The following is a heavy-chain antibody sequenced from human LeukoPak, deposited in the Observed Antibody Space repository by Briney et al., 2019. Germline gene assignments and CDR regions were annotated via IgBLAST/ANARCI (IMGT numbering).Heavy chain of an antibody. CDR2: INHSGST. Sequence: SETLSLTCAVYGGSFSGYYWSWIRQPPGKGLEWIGEINHSGSTNYNPSLKSRVTISVDTSKNQFSLKLSSVTAADTAVYYCAKSGSYSLYYYYMDVWGKGTTVIVS. V-gene: IGHV4-34*01. CDR1: GGSFSGYY. CDR3: AKSGSYSLYYYYMDV. D-gene: IGHD1-26*01. J-gene: IGHJ6*03.